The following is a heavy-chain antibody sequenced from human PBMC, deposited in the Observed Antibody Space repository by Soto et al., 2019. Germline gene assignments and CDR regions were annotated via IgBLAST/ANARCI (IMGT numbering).Heavy chain of an antibody. CDR3: AREEAAASGGYYFDY. CDR1: GGTFSSYT. J-gene: IGHJ4*02. CDR2: IIPILGIA. Sequence: QVQLVQSGAEVKKPGSSVKVSCKASGGTFSSYTISWVRQAPGQGLEWMGRIIPILGIANYAQKFQGRVTIXXDXSXXTAYMELSSLRSEDTAVYYCAREEAAASGGYYFDYWGQGTLVTVSS. D-gene: IGHD6-13*01. V-gene: IGHV1-69*08.